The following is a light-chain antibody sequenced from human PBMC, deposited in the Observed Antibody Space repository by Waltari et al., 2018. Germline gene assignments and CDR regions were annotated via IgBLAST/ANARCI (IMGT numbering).Light chain of an antibody. CDR3: QQTYSTPLT. V-gene: IGKV1-39*01. CDR1: QTMSTY. CDR2: AAS. J-gene: IGKJ4*01. Sequence: DIQMTQSPSSLSASVGDRVTIPCRASQTMSTYLNWYQQKPGTAPKLLIYAASTLQRGVPSRFSGSGSGTDFALTISSLQPEDSATYYCQQTYSTPLTFGGGTKVDIK.